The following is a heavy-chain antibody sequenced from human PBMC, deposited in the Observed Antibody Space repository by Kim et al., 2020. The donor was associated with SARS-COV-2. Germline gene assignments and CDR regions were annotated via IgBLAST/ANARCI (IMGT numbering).Heavy chain of an antibody. CDR3: ARVDCSTTTCLFDY. V-gene: IGHV1-3*01. J-gene: IGHJ4*02. CDR1: GYTFTNYA. CDR2: INAGNGNT. Sequence: ASVKVSCKASGYTFTNYAMHWVLQASGRRREGMGWINAGNGNTKNSQKVQGRVTITRDTPARRAYMELSSLRSEDTAVYYCARVDCSTTTCLFDYWGQGPLVTVSS. D-gene: IGHD2-2*01.